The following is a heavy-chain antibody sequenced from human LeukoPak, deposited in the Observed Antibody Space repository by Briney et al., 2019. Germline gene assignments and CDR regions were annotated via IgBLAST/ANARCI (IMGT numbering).Heavy chain of an antibody. Sequence: RPGGSLRLSCAASGFSFDDYGMSWVRQAPGKGLEWVSGINWNGGSTGYADSVKGRFTISRDNSKNTLYLQMNSLRAEDTAVYYCAKDQAVAGTTGVGGDYWGQGTLVTVSS. D-gene: IGHD6-19*01. CDR1: GFSFDDYG. V-gene: IGHV3-20*04. CDR2: INWNGGST. CDR3: AKDQAVAGTTGVGGDY. J-gene: IGHJ4*02.